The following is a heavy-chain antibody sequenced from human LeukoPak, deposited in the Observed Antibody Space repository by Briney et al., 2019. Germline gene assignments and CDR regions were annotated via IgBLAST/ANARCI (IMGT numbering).Heavy chain of an antibody. CDR3: ARTPRIYDNSRYYLVEYFDL. D-gene: IGHD3-22*01. Sequence: PGGSLRLSCAASGFTVSTNYTSGVRQAPGKGLEWVSIIYSGGSTSYADSVKGRFTISIDSSKNTLFLQTSSLRAEDTAAYYCARTPRIYDNSRYYLVEYFDLWGRGTLVTVSS. CDR1: GFTVSTNY. CDR2: IYSGGST. V-gene: IGHV3-53*01. J-gene: IGHJ2*01.